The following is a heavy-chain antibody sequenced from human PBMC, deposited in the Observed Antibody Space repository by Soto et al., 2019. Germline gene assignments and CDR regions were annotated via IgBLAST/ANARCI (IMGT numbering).Heavy chain of an antibody. V-gene: IGHV3-33*01. CDR3: ARDVGYSRSWTQGY. CDR2: IWYDGSNK. D-gene: IGHD6-13*01. Sequence: GGSLRLSCAAPGFTFSSYGMHWVRQAPGKGLEWVAVIWYDGSNKYYADSVKGRFTISRDNSKNTLYLQMNSLRAEDTAVYYCARDVGYSRSWTQGYWGQGTLVTVSS. J-gene: IGHJ4*02. CDR1: GFTFSSYG.